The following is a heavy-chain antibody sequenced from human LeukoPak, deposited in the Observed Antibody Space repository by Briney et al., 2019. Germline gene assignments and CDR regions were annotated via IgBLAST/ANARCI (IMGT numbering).Heavy chain of an antibody. V-gene: IGHV1-2*02. CDR3: VREGNELLSKNFDY. J-gene: IGHJ4*02. CDR2: INPHSGVT. D-gene: IGHD2-21*02. Sequence: ASVKVSCKASGFTFTGYYIHWVRQAPGQGLEWMGYINPHSGVTNSPQKFQGRVTMNTDTSISAAYMELSSLISDDTAMYYCVREGNELLSKNFDYWGQGTLVTVSS. CDR1: GFTFTGYY.